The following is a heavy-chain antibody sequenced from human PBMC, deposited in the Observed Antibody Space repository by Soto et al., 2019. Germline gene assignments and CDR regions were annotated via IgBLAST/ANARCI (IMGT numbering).Heavy chain of an antibody. J-gene: IGHJ4*02. CDR2: FVGIGVST. Sequence: GGSLRLSCAASGFTFSSYAMSWVRQAPGKGLEWVSAFVGIGVSTFYADSVKGRFTISRDISKNTLYLQLNSLRAEDTAVYYCTRVKSGYDYGVSDYWGQGTLVTVSS. D-gene: IGHD5-12*01. CDR1: GFTFSSYA. CDR3: TRVKSGYDYGVSDY. V-gene: IGHV3-23*01.